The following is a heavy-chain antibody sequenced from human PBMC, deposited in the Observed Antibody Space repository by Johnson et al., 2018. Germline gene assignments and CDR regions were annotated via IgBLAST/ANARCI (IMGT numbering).Heavy chain of an antibody. CDR1: G. CDR2: ISYDGSNK. J-gene: IGHJ4*02. D-gene: IGHD4-11*01. Sequence: GMHWVRQAPGKGLEWVXVISYDGSNKYYADSVKGRFTISRDNSKNTLYLQMNTLRADDTAVYYCARLSDDYLNLDYWGQGTLVTVSS. CDR3: ARLSDDYLNLDY. V-gene: IGHV3-33*05.